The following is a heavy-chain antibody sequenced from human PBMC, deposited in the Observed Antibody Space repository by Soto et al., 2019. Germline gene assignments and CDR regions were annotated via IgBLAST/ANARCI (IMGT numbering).Heavy chain of an antibody. D-gene: IGHD4-4*01. V-gene: IGHV3-7*01. J-gene: IGHJ5*02. CDR2: IKPDESEK. Sequence: EVQLVESGGGLVQPGGSLRLSCPASGFTLSDSWMPWVRQAPGKGLEWVARIKPDESEKTYADSVKGRFSISRDNAKNSMYLQMDSLRGEDTAVYYCVRGGSNYASWGQGTLVTVSS. CDR3: VRGGSNYAS. CDR1: GFTLSDSW.